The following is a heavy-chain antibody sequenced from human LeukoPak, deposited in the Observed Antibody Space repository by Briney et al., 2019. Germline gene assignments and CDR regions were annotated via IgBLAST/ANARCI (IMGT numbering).Heavy chain of an antibody. D-gene: IGHD2-2*01. V-gene: IGHV3-30*02. CDR3: ATTNTNPTGAFDI. J-gene: IGHJ3*02. CDR2: IRYDGSNK. CDR1: GFTVSSNY. Sequence: GGSLRLSCAASGFTVSSNYMSWVRQAPGKGLEWVAFIRYDGSNKYYADSVKGRFTISRDNSKNTLYLQMNSLRAEDTAVYYCATTNTNPTGAFDIWGQGTMVTVSS.